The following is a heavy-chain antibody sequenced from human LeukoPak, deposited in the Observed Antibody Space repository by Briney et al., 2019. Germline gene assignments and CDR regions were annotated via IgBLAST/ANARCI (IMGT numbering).Heavy chain of an antibody. V-gene: IGHV3-30*18. Sequence: PGRSLRLSCAASGFTFSSYGMHWVRQAPGKGLEWVVVISYDGSNKYYADSVKGRFTISRDNSKNTLYLQMNSLRAEDTAVYYCAKEGPIVATTYNWFDPWGQGTLVTVSS. D-gene: IGHD5-12*01. CDR1: GFTFSSYG. J-gene: IGHJ5*02. CDR3: AKEGPIVATTYNWFDP. CDR2: ISYDGSNK.